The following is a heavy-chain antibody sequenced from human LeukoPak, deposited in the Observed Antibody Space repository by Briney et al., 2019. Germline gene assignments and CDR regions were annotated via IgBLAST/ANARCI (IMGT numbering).Heavy chain of an antibody. D-gene: IGHD6-13*01. CDR2: ISGSGGST. V-gene: IGHV3-23*01. J-gene: IGHJ5*02. CDR3: AKSPISSALGGWFDP. CDR1: GFTFSSYG. Sequence: GGSLRLSCAASGFTFSSYGMSWVRQAPGKGLEWVSGISGSGGSTDYADSVKGRFTISRDNSKNTLYLQMNSLRAEDTAVYYCAKSPISSALGGWFDPWGQGTLVTVSS.